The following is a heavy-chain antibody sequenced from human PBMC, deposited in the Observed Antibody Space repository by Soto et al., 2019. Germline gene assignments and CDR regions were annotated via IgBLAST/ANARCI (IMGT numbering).Heavy chain of an antibody. Sequence: SETLSLTCTVSGGSISNYYWNWIRQSPGKGLEWIGYIYSSGSTHYNPSLQNRVTISIDTSKNQVSLKVNSVTAADTAVYYCAREAATGGIYFDFWGQGTLVTVSS. D-gene: IGHD2-8*02. CDR1: GGSISNYY. J-gene: IGHJ4*02. CDR3: AREAATGGIYFDF. CDR2: IYSSGST. V-gene: IGHV4-59*01.